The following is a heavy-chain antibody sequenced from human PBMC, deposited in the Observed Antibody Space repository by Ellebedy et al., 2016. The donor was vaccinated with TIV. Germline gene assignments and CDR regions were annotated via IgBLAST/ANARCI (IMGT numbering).Heavy chain of an antibody. Sequence: PGGSLRLSCTASGFSFSSFAMSWARQASGKGLEWVSHISDDGFSTYNVDSVKGRFTISRDDARNSVFLQMNSLRAEDTAVYYCARSGELDSWGQGTTVTVSS. CDR2: ISDDGFST. CDR1: GFSFSSFA. V-gene: IGHV3-23*01. J-gene: IGHJ6*02. D-gene: IGHD1-26*01. CDR3: ARSGELDS.